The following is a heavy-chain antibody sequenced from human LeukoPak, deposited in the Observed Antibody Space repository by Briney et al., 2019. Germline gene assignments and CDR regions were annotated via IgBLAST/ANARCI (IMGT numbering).Heavy chain of an antibody. CDR3: ARRPRHWGFFDH. D-gene: IGHD7-27*01. CDR2: IYYSGST. V-gene: IGHV4-39*02. J-gene: IGHJ4*02. CDR1: GGSIRTDSYY. Sequence: SETLSLTCSVFGGSIRTDSYYWDWIRQPPGKGLEWIGNIYYSGSTYYNPSLNGRVTIFVDTSKNHFSLRLSSLTAADTAVYYCARRPRHWGFFDHWGQGTLVTVTS.